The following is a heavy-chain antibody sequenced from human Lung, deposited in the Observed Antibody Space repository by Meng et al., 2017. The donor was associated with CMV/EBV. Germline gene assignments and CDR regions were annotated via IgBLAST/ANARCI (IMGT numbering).Heavy chain of an antibody. CDR2: IKQDGSQI. CDR1: GFTFSNYW. J-gene: IGHJ4*02. V-gene: IGHV3-7*01. CDR3: ARIGYSSSSLDY. D-gene: IGHD6-6*01. Sequence: GESLXISXAASGFTFSNYWMTWVRQAPGKGLEWVANIKQDGSQIYYVDSLKGRFTISRDNTKSSVYLQMNSLRAEDTAVYYCARIGYSSSSLDYWGQGTLVTVDS.